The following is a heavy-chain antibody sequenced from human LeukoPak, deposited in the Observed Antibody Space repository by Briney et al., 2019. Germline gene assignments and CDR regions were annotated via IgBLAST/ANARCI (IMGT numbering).Heavy chain of an antibody. CDR3: TTDLRLAVAASVPGGY. CDR2: INPDGTNT. V-gene: IGHV3-74*01. CDR1: GFTFSRYW. J-gene: IGHJ4*02. D-gene: IGHD6-19*01. Sequence: GGSLRLSCAASGFTFSRYWMHWVRQAPGKGLVWVSRINPDGTNTSYADSVKGRLIISRDNAKNTVYLQMNSLKIEDTAVYYCTTDLRLAVAASVPGGYWGQGTLVTVSS.